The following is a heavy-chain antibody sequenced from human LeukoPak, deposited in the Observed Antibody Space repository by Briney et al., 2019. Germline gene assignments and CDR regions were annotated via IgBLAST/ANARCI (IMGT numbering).Heavy chain of an antibody. CDR2: ISYDGSNK. CDR3: ASSFCSSTSCYNTYYFDY. Sequence: GGSLRLSCAASGFTFSSYAMHWVRQAPGKGLEWVAVISYDGSNKYYADSVKGRFTISRDNSKNTLYLQMNSLRAEDTAVYYCASSFCSSTSCYNTYYFDYWGQGTLVTVSS. D-gene: IGHD2-2*01. V-gene: IGHV3-30-3*01. CDR1: GFTFSSYA. J-gene: IGHJ4*02.